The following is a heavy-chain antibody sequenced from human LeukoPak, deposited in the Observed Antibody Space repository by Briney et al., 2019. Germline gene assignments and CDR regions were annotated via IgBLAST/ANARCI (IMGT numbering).Heavy chain of an antibody. D-gene: IGHD3-22*01. V-gene: IGHV3-21*01. CDR1: GFTFSRYS. Sequence: GGSLRLSCAASGFTFSRYSMNWVRQAPGKGLEWVSSISGSSSSYIYYADSLKGRFTIPRDNAKNSLYQQMNSLRAEDTAVYYCARDFYDTSGYYYDYWGQGTLVTVSS. CDR2: ISGSSSSYI. J-gene: IGHJ4*02. CDR3: ARDFYDTSGYYYDY.